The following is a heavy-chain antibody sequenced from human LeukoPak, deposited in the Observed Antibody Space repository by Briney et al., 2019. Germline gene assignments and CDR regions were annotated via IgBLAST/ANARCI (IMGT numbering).Heavy chain of an antibody. D-gene: IGHD3-10*01. CDR2: IYTSGST. Sequence: PSETLSLTCTVSGGSISSGSYYWSWIRQPAGKGLEWIGRIYTSGSTNYNPSLKSLVTISVDTSKNQFSLKLSSVTAADTAVYYCARGGGWFGDDWGQGTLVTVSS. CDR1: GGSISSGSYY. CDR3: ARGGGWFGDD. J-gene: IGHJ4*02. V-gene: IGHV4-61*02.